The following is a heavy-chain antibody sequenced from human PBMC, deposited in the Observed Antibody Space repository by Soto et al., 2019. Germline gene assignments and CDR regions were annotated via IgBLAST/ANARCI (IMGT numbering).Heavy chain of an antibody. CDR3: TTYTSSSFGS. CDR1: GGNCADAG. D-gene: IGHD6-6*01. V-gene: IGHV3-15*01. Sequence: RHCYAAAGGNCADAGRSWVRKTPGKGLEWVGRIKSKTDGGTTDYAAPVKGRFTVSRDDSKNTLFLQMNSLKTEDTAVYYCTTYTSSSFGSWGQGTLVTVSS. J-gene: IGHJ4*02. CDR2: IKSKTDGGTT.